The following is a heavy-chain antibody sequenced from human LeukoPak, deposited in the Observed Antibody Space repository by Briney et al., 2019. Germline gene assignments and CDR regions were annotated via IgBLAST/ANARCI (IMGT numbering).Heavy chain of an antibody. CDR3: ARGYPPTYLDTNAYLVY. CDR1: AGSFSTYY. V-gene: IGHV4-34*01. CDR2: INHGGTT. Sequence: SETLSLTCAGYAGSFSTYYWSWIRQPPGKGLEWIGEINHGGTTNFNPPLKSRVTISVDTSKNQFSLNLRSVTAADTAVYYCARGYPPTYLDTNAYLVYWGQGTLVTVTS. D-gene: IGHD2-8*01. J-gene: IGHJ4*02.